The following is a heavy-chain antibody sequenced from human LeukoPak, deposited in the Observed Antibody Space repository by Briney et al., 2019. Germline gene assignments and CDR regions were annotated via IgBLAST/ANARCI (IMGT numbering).Heavy chain of an antibody. Sequence: SETLSLTCTVSGYSISSGYYWGWIRQPPGKGLEWIGYIYYSGSTNYNPSLKSRVTISVDTSKNQFSLKLSSVTAADTAVYYCARTREWLLPDYWGQGTLVTVSS. CDR2: IYYSGST. V-gene: IGHV4-61*01. D-gene: IGHD3-3*01. J-gene: IGHJ4*02. CDR3: ARTREWLLPDY. CDR1: GYSISSGYY.